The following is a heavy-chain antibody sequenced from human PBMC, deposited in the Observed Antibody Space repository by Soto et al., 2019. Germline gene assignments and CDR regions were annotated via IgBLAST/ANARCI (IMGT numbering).Heavy chain of an antibody. V-gene: IGHV1-69*13. Sequence: SVKVSCKASGGTFSSYSISWVRQAPGQGLEWMGGIIPIFGTANYAQKFQGRVTITADESTSTAYMELSSLRSEDTAVYYCARGYAPGGVYYYYYGMDVWGQGTTVTVSS. CDR2: IIPIFGTA. CDR1: GGTFSSYS. J-gene: IGHJ6*02. CDR3: ARGYAPGGVYYYYYGMDV. D-gene: IGHD2-2*01.